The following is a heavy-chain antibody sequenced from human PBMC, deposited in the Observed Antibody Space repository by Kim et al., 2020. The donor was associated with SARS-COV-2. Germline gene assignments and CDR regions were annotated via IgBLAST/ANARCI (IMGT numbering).Heavy chain of an antibody. D-gene: IGHD6-25*01. Sequence: GGSLRLSCAASGFQFTDHYMDWVRQAPGKGLEWLSRTTNKNNIYTTYAPSVKGRFTVSRDDSKNSPFLQMNSLQSEDTAVYFCARDTAAAMDVWGQGTT. CDR3: ARDTAAAMDV. V-gene: IGHV3-72*01. CDR2: TTNKNNIYTT. J-gene: IGHJ6*02. CDR1: GFQFTDHY.